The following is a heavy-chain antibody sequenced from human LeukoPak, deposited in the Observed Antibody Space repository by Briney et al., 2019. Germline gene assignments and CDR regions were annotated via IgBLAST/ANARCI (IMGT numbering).Heavy chain of an antibody. CDR2: IYTSGST. Sequence: PSETLSLTCTVSGGSISSYYWSWIRQPAGQGLEWIGRIYTSGSTNYNPSLKSRVTISVDKSKNQFSLKLSSVTAADTAVYYCARVGCSSTSCYVGYWGQGTLVTVSS. V-gene: IGHV4-4*07. CDR1: GGSISSYY. CDR3: ARVGCSSTSCYVGY. J-gene: IGHJ4*02. D-gene: IGHD2-2*01.